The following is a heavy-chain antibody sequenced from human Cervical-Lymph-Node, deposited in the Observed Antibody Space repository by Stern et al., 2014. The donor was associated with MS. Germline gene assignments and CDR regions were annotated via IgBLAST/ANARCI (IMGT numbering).Heavy chain of an antibody. CDR2: IYTSGST. CDR1: GASITGGGSF. J-gene: IGHJ6*02. V-gene: IGHV4-61*02. D-gene: IGHD6-19*01. CDR3: ARDSAAGSSIRDYYFGLDV. Sequence: QVQLQESGPGLVKPSQTLSLTCTVSGASITGGGSFWSWIRQPAGKRLEWIGRIYTSGSTDYTPSLKSRVTISVDALKNQFSLKLISVTAADTAVYYCARDSAAGSSIRDYYFGLDVWGQGTTVTVSS.